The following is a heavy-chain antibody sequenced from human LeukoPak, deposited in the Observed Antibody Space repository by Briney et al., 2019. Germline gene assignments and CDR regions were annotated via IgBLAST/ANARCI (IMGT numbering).Heavy chain of an antibody. CDR2: IYSRGST. Sequence: SETLSLTCPVSGGSISSYYWSWIRPPAGKGLEWIGRIYSRGSTNNNPSLKSRVTMSVDTSKNQFSLKLSSVTAADTAVYYCARGRYCSADICSGGDAFDIWGQGTMVSVSS. D-gene: IGHD2-15*01. CDR3: ARGRYCSADICSGGDAFDI. J-gene: IGHJ3*02. V-gene: IGHV4-4*07. CDR1: GGSISSYY.